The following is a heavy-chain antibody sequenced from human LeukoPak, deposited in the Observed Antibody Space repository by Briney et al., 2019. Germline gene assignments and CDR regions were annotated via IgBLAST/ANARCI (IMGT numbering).Heavy chain of an antibody. CDR1: GFTFSSYA. CDR3: ARDDNGYDYGYGMDA. CDR2: ISYDGSNK. D-gene: IGHD5-12*01. J-gene: IGHJ6*02. V-gene: IGHV3-30-3*01. Sequence: PGGSLRLSCAASGFTFSSYAMHWVRQAPGKGLEWVAVISYDGSNKYYADSVKGRFTISRDNSKNTLYLQMNSLRAEDTAVYYCARDDNGYDYGYGMDAWGQGTTVTVSS.